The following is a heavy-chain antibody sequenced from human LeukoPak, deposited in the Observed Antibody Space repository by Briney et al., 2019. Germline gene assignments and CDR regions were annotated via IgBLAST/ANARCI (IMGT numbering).Heavy chain of an antibody. V-gene: IGHV4-38-2*01. D-gene: IGHD1-26*01. CDR2: IYHSGTT. CDR3: ARVLGGSSPFDY. Sequence: SETLSLTCAVSGYSISSGYYWGWIRQPPGKGLEWIGSIYHSGTTHYNPSLKSRVTISVDTSKNQFSLKLSSVTAADTYIYYCARVLGGSSPFDYWGQGTLVTVSS. CDR1: GYSISSGYY. J-gene: IGHJ4*02.